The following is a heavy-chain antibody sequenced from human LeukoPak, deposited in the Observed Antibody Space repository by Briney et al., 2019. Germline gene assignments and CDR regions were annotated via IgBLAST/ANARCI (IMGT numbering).Heavy chain of an antibody. CDR2: IYSDDST. CDR1: GLTVSRNY. Sequence: GGSLRLSCAASGLTVSRNYMSWVRQAPGKGLEWVSVIYSDDSTYYVDSVKGRFTISRDNSKNTLYLQMNSLSAEDTAVYYCAGEYCSSGSCYPRYWGQGALVTVSS. CDR3: AGEYCSSGSCYPRY. D-gene: IGHD2-15*01. V-gene: IGHV3-53*01. J-gene: IGHJ4*02.